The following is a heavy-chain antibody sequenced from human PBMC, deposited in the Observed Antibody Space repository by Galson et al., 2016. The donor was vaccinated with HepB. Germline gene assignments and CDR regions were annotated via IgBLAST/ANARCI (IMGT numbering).Heavy chain of an antibody. V-gene: IGHV4-31*03. CDR3: ARDHGYYGSGDQNWFAP. CDR1: VASISSGGYF. CDR2: IYYRGTT. J-gene: IGHJ5*02. Sequence: TLSLTCSVSVASISSGGYFWSWLRHFPGKGLEWMGHIYYRGTTSYNSSLKNRLTIRIDTSKNQFSLTLASVTAADTAVYYCARDHGYYGSGDQNWFAPWGRGILVTVSS. D-gene: IGHD3-10*01.